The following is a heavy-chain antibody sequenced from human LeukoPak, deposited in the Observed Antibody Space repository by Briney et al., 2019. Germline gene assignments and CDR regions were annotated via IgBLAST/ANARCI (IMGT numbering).Heavy chain of an antibody. V-gene: IGHV3-74*01. CDR1: GFTLSSYW. J-gene: IGHJ5*02. CDR2: ISSDGSST. CDR3: TRVPVGSNGWFDP. Sequence: GGSLRLSCAAFGFTLSSYWMHWVRQAPGKGLVWVSRISSDGSSTTYADSVKGRFTISRDNAMNTAYLQMNSLRVEDTAVYYCTRVPVGSNGWFDPWGQGTLVTVSS. D-gene: IGHD4-23*01.